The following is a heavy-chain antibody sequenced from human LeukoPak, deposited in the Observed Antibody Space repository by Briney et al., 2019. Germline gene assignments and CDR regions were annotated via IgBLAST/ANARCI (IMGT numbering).Heavy chain of an antibody. CDR2: IYNSGTI. Sequence: PSETLSLTCNVSGDSFSRYYWNWIRQPPGKRLEWIGCIYNSGTIKYNPSLRSRAAISIDTTKDQFSLQLSSVTAADRAGYYCARGWYSSGWYTLDSWGQGALVTVSS. J-gene: IGHJ4*02. V-gene: IGHV4-59*01. CDR1: GDSFSRYY. D-gene: IGHD6-19*01. CDR3: ARGWYSSGWYTLDS.